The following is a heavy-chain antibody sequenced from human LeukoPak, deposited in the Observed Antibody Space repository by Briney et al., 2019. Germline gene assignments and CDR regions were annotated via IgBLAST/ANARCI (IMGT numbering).Heavy chain of an antibody. V-gene: IGHV3-66*01. CDR2: IYSGGST. D-gene: IGHD1-26*01. CDR1: GGSISSYY. Sequence: ETLSLTCTVSGGSISSYYWSWIRQPPGKGLEWVSVIYSGGSTYYADSVKGRFTISRDNSKNTLYLQMNSLRAEDTAVYYCAKVAKVGATGYYYYMDVWGKGTTVTISS. J-gene: IGHJ6*03. CDR3: AKVAKVGATGYYYYMDV.